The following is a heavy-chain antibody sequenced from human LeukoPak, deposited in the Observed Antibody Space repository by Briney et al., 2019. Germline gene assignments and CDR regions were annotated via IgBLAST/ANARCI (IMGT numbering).Heavy chain of an antibody. CDR1: GFTFSSYS. Sequence: PGGSLTLSCAASGFTFSSYSMNWVRQAPGKGLEWVSSISTSSTYIYYADSVKGRFTISRDNAKNSLYLQMNSLRAEDTAVYYCARDPPFIIGTTFFDYWGQGTLVTVSS. J-gene: IGHJ4*02. V-gene: IGHV3-21*01. D-gene: IGHD1-20*01. CDR3: ARDPPFIIGTTFFDY. CDR2: ISTSSTYI.